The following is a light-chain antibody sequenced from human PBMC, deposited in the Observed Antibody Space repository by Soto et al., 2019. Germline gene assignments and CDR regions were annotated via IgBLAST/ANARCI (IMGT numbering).Light chain of an antibody. CDR1: QSISSY. CDR3: QQTYSIPWT. V-gene: IGKV1-39*01. Sequence: DIQMTQSPSSLSASVGDRVTITCRASQSISSYLNWYQQRPGKAPKLLIYAASSLQSGVPSRFSGSRSGTDFTLTISSLQPEDFATYYCQQTYSIPWTFGQGTGVEIK. CDR2: AAS. J-gene: IGKJ1*01.